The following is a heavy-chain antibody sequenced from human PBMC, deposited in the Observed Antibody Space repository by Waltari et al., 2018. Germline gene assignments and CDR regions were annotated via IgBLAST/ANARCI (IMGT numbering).Heavy chain of an antibody. CDR2: VYHSGKT. CDR3: AGDRAIGLFFDY. Sequence: QVQLQESGQGLVKPSGTLSLTCAVSGDSISGNYWWSWVRQSPEKGLEWIGQVYHSGKTHYEPPLQSRVTISVDKPKNQFSLILNSVTAADTAVYYCAGDRAIGLFFDYWGRGTLVTVSS. D-gene: IGHD2-2*01. V-gene: IGHV4-4*02. J-gene: IGHJ4*02. CDR1: GDSISGNYW.